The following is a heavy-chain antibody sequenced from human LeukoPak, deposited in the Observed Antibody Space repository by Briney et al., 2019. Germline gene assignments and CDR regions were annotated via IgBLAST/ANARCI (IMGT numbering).Heavy chain of an antibody. V-gene: IGHV7-4-1*02. CDR1: GYTFTSYA. Sequence: GASVKVSCKASGYTFTSYAMNWVRQAPGQGLEWMGWINTNTGNPTYAQGFTGRFVFSLDTSVSTAYLQISSLKAEDTAVYYCARGSSYYDFWSGKLPYFDNWGQGTLVTVSS. CDR2: INTNTGNP. CDR3: ARGSSYYDFWSGKLPYFDN. J-gene: IGHJ4*02. D-gene: IGHD3-3*01.